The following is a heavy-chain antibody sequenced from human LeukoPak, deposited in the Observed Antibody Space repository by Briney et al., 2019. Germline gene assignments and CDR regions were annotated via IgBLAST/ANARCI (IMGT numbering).Heavy chain of an antibody. J-gene: IGHJ6*03. CDR3: ARGYGSGSYERSYYYMDV. CDR2: INHSGST. Sequence: PSETLSLTCTVSDGSISTYYWSWIRQPPGKGLEWIGEINHSGSTNYNPSLKSRVTISVDTSKNQFSLKLSSVTAADTAVYYCARGYGSGSYERSYYYMDVWGKGTTVTVSS. V-gene: IGHV4-34*01. D-gene: IGHD3-10*01. CDR1: DGSISTYY.